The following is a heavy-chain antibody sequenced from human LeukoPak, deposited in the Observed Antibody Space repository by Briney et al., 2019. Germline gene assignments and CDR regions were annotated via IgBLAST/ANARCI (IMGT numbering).Heavy chain of an antibody. CDR1: GYSFTSYW. Sequence: GESLKISCKGSGYSFTSYWIGWVRQMPGKGLEWMGIIYPGDSDTRYSPSFQGQVTISADKSISTAYLQWSSLKASDTAMYYCARGTYYYDSSGQKFDYWGQGTLVTVSS. D-gene: IGHD3-22*01. V-gene: IGHV5-51*01. CDR2: IYPGDSDT. CDR3: ARGTYYYDSSGQKFDY. J-gene: IGHJ4*02.